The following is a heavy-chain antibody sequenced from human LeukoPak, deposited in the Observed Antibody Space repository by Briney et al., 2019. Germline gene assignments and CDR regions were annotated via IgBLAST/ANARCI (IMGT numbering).Heavy chain of an antibody. V-gene: IGHV3-9*03. CDR2: ISWNSGSI. Sequence: HPGGSLRLSCAAPGFTFDDYAMHWVRQAPGKGLEWVSGISWNSGSIGYADSVKGRFTISRDNAKNSLYLQMNSLRAEDMALYYCAKGSCTNGVCYLHYWGQGTLVTVSS. D-gene: IGHD2-8*01. CDR1: GFTFDDYA. CDR3: AKGSCTNGVCYLHY. J-gene: IGHJ4*02.